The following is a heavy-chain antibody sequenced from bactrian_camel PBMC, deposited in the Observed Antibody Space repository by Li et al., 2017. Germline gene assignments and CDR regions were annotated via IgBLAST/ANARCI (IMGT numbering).Heavy chain of an antibody. CDR2: IEIDGGST. D-gene: IGHD7*01. J-gene: IGHJ4*01. V-gene: IGHV3S40*01. CDR3: AASGPFRMTAMQALRTTNYPY. CDR1: IFTKSGNC. Sequence: VQLVESGGGSVQAGGSLRLACAASIFTKSGNCKGWFRQAPGKEREGVAVIEIDGGSTNYADSVKGRFTISQDNAKNTVYLQMNSLKPEDTAMYYCAASGPFRMTAMQALRTTNYPYWGQGTQVTVS.